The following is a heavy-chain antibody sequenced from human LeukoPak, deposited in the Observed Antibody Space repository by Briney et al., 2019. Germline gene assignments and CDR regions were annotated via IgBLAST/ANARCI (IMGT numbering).Heavy chain of an antibody. J-gene: IGHJ4*02. CDR3: ARPPCRDGYNCEFDY. D-gene: IGHD5-24*01. CDR2: ISAYNGNT. V-gene: IGHV1-18*01. Sequence: ASVKVSCKASGYTFTSYGISWVRQAPGQGLEWMGWISAYNGNTNYAQKLQGRVAMTTDTSTSTAYMELRSLRSDDTAVYYCARPPCRDGYNCEFDYWGQGTLVTVSS. CDR1: GYTFTSYG.